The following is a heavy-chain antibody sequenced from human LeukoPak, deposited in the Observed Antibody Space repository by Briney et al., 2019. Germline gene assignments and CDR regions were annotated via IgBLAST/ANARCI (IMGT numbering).Heavy chain of an antibody. CDR1: GGSISSSNYY. CDR2: IYSRGST. D-gene: IGHD6-13*01. J-gene: IGHJ5*02. V-gene: IGHV4-39*07. Sequence: PSETLSLTCIVSGGSISSSNYYWGWIRQSPGKGLEWIGSIYSRGSTYYNPSLKSRVIVSSDMSKNQFSLMLNSVTAADTAVYYCARAKITAADIERPFDPWGQGTLVTVSS. CDR3: ARAKITAADIERPFDP.